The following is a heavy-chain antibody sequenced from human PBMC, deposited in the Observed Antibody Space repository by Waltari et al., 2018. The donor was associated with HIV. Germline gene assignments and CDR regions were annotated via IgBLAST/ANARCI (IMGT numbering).Heavy chain of an antibody. J-gene: IGHJ4*02. Sequence: QMQLVQSGAEVKKPGASVKLSCKASGYTFPAYYMHWVRQAPGQGLEWMGIINPSGGSTTYAQKFQDRVTVTSDTSTDTVFMELSSLRSEDTAVYFCARDRYYYDNTGYPGTCYFDYWGQGTLVTVSS. V-gene: IGHV1-46*03. CDR3: ARDRYYYDNTGYPGTCYFDY. CDR1: GYTFPAYY. D-gene: IGHD3-22*01. CDR2: INPSGGST.